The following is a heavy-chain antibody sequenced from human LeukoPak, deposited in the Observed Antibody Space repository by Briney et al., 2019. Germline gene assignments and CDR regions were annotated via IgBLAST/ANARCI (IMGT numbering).Heavy chain of an antibody. J-gene: IGHJ5*02. D-gene: IGHD3-10*01. CDR2: IYHSGST. CDR1: GGSIYSTNW. Sequence: KPSGTLSLTCAVSGGSIYSTNWWSWVRQPPGKGLEWIGQIYHSGSTSYNPSLKSRVTISVDKSKNEFSLKLTSLTAADTAVYYCARAGGVTLVRGGWTAPWGQGTLVTVSS. CDR3: ARAGGVTLVRGGWTAP. V-gene: IGHV4-4*02.